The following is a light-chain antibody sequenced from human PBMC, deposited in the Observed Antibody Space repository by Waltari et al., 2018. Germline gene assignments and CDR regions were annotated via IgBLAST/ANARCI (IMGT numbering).Light chain of an antibody. CDR2: AAS. J-gene: IGKJ1*01. Sequence: EIVMTQSPATLSVSPGDRATLSCRASQSVSSNLAWYQQHPGQAPRLLIYAASTRATGVPARFSGSGSVTDFTLTISSLQSEDFAVYYCQQYNGWPRTFGQGTKVEI. V-gene: IGKV3-15*01. CDR1: QSVSSN. CDR3: QQYNGWPRT.